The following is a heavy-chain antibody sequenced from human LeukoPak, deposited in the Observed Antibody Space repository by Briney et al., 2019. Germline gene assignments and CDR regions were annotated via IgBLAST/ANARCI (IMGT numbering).Heavy chain of an antibody. Sequence: GGSLRLSCAASGFTLSSYAMSWFRQAPGKGLEWVSAISGSGGSTYYADSVKGRFTISRDNSKNTLYLQMNSLRAEDTAVYYCAKLTTAGPSVDYWGQGTLVTVSS. CDR2: ISGSGGST. D-gene: IGHD4-17*01. CDR1: GFTLSSYA. CDR3: AKLTTAGPSVDY. V-gene: IGHV3-23*01. J-gene: IGHJ4*02.